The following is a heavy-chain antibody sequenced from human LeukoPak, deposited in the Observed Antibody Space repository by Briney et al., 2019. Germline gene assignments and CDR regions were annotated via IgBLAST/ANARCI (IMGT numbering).Heavy chain of an antibody. V-gene: IGHV4-39*01. CDR1: GGSISSSSHY. J-gene: IGHJ6*02. D-gene: IGHD5-18*01. CDR2: IYNSGSA. CDR3: ATIHYYHGMDV. Sequence: SETLSLTCTVSGGSISSSSHYWGWIRQPPGNRLEWIGNIYNSGSAYYNPSLRSRATISVDTSKNQFSLKLNSVTAADTAVYYCATIHYYHGMDVWGQGTTVTVSS.